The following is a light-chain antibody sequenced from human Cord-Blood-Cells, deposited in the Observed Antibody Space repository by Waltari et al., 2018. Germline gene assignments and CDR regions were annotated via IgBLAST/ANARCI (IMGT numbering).Light chain of an antibody. CDR3: QQYNSTPT. CDR2: WAS. V-gene: IGKV4-1*01. Sequence: DSVMTQSPDSLAVSLGERVTINCKSSQSVLYSSNNKNYLAWYQQKPGQPRKLLIYWASTRESGLPDRFSGSGAGTDFTRTISSLQAEDVAVYYCQQYNSTPTFGQGTKVEIK. CDR1: QSVLYSSNNKNY. J-gene: IGKJ1*01.